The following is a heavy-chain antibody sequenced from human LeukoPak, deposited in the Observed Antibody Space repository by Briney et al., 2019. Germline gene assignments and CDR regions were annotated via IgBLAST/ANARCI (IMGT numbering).Heavy chain of an antibody. CDR3: AKDLGDSYDILTGYYTGYLDY. D-gene: IGHD3-9*01. V-gene: IGHV3-23*01. CDR2: ISGSGGST. Sequence: GGSLRLSCAASGFTFSSYAMSWVRQAPGKGLEWVSAISGSGGSTYYADSVKGRFTISRDNSKNTLYLQMNSLRAEDTAVYYCAKDLGDSYDILTGYYTGYLDYWGQGTLVTVSS. J-gene: IGHJ4*02. CDR1: GFTFSSYA.